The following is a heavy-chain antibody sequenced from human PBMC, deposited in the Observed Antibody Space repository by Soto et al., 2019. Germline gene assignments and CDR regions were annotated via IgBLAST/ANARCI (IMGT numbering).Heavy chain of an antibody. V-gene: IGHV3-30*18. CDR1: GFTFSSYG. Sequence: QVQLVESGGGVVQPGRSLRLSCAASGFTFSSYGMHWVRQAPGKGLEWVAVISYDGSNKYYADSVKGRFTISRDNSKNTLYLQMNRLRAEDTAVYYCAKDHLMTTVPTPGCWGQGTLVTVAS. D-gene: IGHD4-17*01. J-gene: IGHJ4*02. CDR2: ISYDGSNK. CDR3: AKDHLMTTVPTPGC.